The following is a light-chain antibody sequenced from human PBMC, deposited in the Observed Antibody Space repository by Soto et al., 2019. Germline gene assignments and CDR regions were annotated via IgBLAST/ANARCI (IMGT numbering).Light chain of an antibody. J-gene: IGLJ1*01. CDR2: EVS. CDR1: SSDVGGYKY. V-gene: IGLV2-14*01. CDR3: SSYTSSSTPDV. Sequence: QSALTQPASVSGSPGQSITISCTGTSSDVGGYKYVSWYQQHPGKAPKLMIYEVSNRPSGVSNRFSGSKSGNTASLTISGLQAEYEADYYCSSYTSSSTPDVFGTGTKVTVL.